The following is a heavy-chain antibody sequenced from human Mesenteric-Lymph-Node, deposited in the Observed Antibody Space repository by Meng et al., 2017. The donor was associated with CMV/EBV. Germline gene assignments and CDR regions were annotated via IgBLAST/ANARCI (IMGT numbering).Heavy chain of an antibody. V-gene: IGHV3-21*01. CDR1: GFTFSSYS. D-gene: IGHD2-2*01. CDR3: AREGYCSGSGCPSTEGYGMDV. Sequence: GGSLRLSCAASGFTFSSYSMNWVRQAPGKGLEWVSSISSSSSFIYYADSVRGRFTISRDNANNSLYLQMNSLRAEDTALYYCAREGYCSGSGCPSTEGYGMDVWGQGTTVTVSS. CDR2: ISSSSSFI. J-gene: IGHJ6*02.